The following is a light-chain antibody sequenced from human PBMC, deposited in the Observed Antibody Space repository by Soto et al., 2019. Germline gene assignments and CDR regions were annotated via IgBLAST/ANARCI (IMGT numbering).Light chain of an antibody. Sequence: QSVLTQPPSASGTPGQRVTISCSGSSSNIGTNYVYWYQQLPGTAPKLLIYSNNQRPSGDPDRFSGSKSGTSASLAISGLRSEDEADYYCAAWDDSLRGPVFGGGTKLTVL. CDR1: SSNIGTNY. CDR3: AAWDDSLRGPV. V-gene: IGLV1-47*02. CDR2: SNN. J-gene: IGLJ2*01.